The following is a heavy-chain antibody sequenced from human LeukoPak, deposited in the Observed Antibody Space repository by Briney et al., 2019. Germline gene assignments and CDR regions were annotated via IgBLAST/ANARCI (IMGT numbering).Heavy chain of an antibody. CDR3: ARDRSSNYARDAFDI. J-gene: IGHJ3*02. Sequence: GGSLRLSCAASGFTFSSYSMNWVRQAPGKGLEWVSYISSSSVIIYEADSVKGRFTISRDNAKNSLYLQMNSLRAEDTAVYHCARDRSSNYARDAFDIWGQGTMVTVSS. CDR1: GFTFSSYS. V-gene: IGHV3-48*01. CDR2: ISSSSVII. D-gene: IGHD4-11*01.